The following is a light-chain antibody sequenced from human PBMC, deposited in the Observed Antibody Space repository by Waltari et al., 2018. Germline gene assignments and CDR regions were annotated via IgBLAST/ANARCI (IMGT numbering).Light chain of an antibody. CDR1: QSVFYSSNNKNY. V-gene: IGKV4-1*01. Sequence: DFVMTQSPDSLAVSLGERATTNCKSSQSVFYSSNNKNYLAWYQQKPGQPPKLLIYWASTRESWVPDRFSGSGSGTDFTLTISSLQAEDVAVYYCQQYYSSPLTFGGGSKVEIK. CDR3: QQYYSSPLT. J-gene: IGKJ4*01. CDR2: WAS.